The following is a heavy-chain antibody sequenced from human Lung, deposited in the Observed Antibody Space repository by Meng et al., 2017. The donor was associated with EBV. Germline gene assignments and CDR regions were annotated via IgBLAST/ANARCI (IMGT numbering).Heavy chain of an antibody. V-gene: IGHV1-3*01. CDR1: VYTFTSYA. Sequence: QCQRVQRGADVKDPGASVKVSCKASVYTFTSYAMNWVRHAPGQRLEWMGWINAGNGNTKYSQKFQGRVTITRDTSASTAYMELSSLRSEDTAVYYCAREGHVVGATLDYWGQGTLVTVSS. CDR2: INAGNGNT. D-gene: IGHD1-26*01. J-gene: IGHJ4*02. CDR3: AREGHVVGATLDY.